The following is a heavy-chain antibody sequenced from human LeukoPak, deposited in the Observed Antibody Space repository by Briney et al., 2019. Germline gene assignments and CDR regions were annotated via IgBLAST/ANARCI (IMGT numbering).Heavy chain of an antibody. CDR2: MNPYSGNT. D-gene: IGHD3-3*01. Sequence: ASVKVSCKASGGTFSSYAISWVRQAPGQGLEWMGWMNPYSGNTGYAQKFQGRVTMTRNTSISTAYMELSSLRSEDTAVYYCARSPSYYDFWSGYREAFDYWGQGTLVTVSS. CDR3: ARSPSYYDFWSGYREAFDY. J-gene: IGHJ4*02. V-gene: IGHV1-8*02. CDR1: GGTFSSYA.